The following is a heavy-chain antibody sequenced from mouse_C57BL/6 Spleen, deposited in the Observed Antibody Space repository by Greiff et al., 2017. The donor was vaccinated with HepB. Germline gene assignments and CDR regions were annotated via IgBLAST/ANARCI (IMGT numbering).Heavy chain of an antibody. CDR1: GFTFTDYY. V-gene: IGHV7-3*01. J-gene: IGHJ3*01. CDR3: ARYDYGSSYSFAY. Sequence: EVQLVESGGGLVQPGGSLSLSCAASGFTFTDYYMSWVRQPPGKALEWLGFIRNKANGYTTEYSASVKGRFTISRDNSQSILYLQMNALRAEDSATYYCARYDYGSSYSFAYWGQGTLVTVSA. CDR2: IRNKANGYTT. D-gene: IGHD1-1*01.